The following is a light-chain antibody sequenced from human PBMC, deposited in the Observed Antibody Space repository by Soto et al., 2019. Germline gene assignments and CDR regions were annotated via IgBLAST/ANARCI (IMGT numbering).Light chain of an antibody. CDR2: EVS. CDR3: SSFTSSGTQV. Sequence: QSALTQPASVSGSPGQSITISCTGTSSDIGVYNYVSWYQQHPGKAPKLVICEVSNRPSGVSSRFSGSKSGNTASLTISGLRAEDEADYYCSSFTSSGTQVFGTGTKLTVL. CDR1: SSDIGVYNY. J-gene: IGLJ1*01. V-gene: IGLV2-14*01.